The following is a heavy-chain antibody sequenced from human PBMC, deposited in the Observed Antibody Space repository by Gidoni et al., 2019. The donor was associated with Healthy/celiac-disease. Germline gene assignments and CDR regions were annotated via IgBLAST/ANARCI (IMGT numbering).Heavy chain of an antibody. CDR2: ISSSSSYI. Sequence: EVQLVESGGGLVKPGGSLRLSCAASGFTFSSYSMNWVRQAPGKGLEWVASISSSSSYIYYADSVKGRFTISRDNAKNSLYLQMNSLRAEDTAASDTRDIHYYDSSGYYPDAFDIWGQGTMVTVSS. CDR3: RDIHYYDSSGYYPDAFDI. D-gene: IGHD3-22*01. CDR1: GFTFSSYS. V-gene: IGHV3-21*01. J-gene: IGHJ3*02.